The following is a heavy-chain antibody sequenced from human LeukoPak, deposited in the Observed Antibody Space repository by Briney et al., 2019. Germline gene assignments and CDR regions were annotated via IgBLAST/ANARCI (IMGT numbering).Heavy chain of an antibody. CDR3: AREARISIFGVVFDP. D-gene: IGHD3-3*01. J-gene: IGHJ5*02. Sequence: GGSLRLSCAASGVTFSSSWMSCVRQGPGKGPGWGSNIRQDGSEKYYVDSVKGGFTISRDNAKNSMYLQMNSLRAEDTAVYYCAREARISIFGVVFDPWGQGTLVTVSS. CDR2: IRQDGSEK. V-gene: IGHV3-7*01. CDR1: GVTFSSSW.